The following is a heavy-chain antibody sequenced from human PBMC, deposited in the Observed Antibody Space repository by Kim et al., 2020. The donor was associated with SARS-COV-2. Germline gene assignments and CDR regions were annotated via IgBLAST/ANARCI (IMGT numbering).Heavy chain of an antibody. Sequence: SETLSLTCTVSGGSISSSSYYWGWIRQPPGKGLEWIGSIYYSGSTYYNPSLKSRVTISVDTSKNQFSLKLSSVTAADTAVYYCARLAPAAGRTFDYWGQGTLVTVSS. CDR3: ARLAPAAGRTFDY. CDR1: GGSISSSSYY. D-gene: IGHD6-13*01. CDR2: IYYSGST. J-gene: IGHJ4*02. V-gene: IGHV4-39*01.